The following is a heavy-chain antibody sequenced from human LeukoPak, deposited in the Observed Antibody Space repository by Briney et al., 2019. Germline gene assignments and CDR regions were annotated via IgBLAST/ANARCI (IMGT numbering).Heavy chain of an antibody. CDR2: IGTVGDT. Sequence: GGSLRLSCAASGFTFSSYDMHWVRQLTGKGLEWVSAIGTVGDTYYPDSVKGRFTISRDNSKNTLYLQMNSLRAEDTAVYYCARGFEQIELLGFDYWGQGTLVTVSS. CDR1: GFTFSSYD. J-gene: IGHJ4*02. D-gene: IGHD3-16*01. V-gene: IGHV3-13*01. CDR3: ARGFEQIELLGFDY.